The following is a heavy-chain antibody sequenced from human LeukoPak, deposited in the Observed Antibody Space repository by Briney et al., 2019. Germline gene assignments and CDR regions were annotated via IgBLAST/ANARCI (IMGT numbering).Heavy chain of an antibody. Sequence: SETLSLTCTVSGGSISSGGYYWSWIRQHPGKGLEWIGYIYYSGSTYYNPSLKSRVTISVDTSKNQFSLKLSSVTAADTAMYYCATFIAVAGTGFDYWGQGTLVTVSS. J-gene: IGHJ4*02. CDR1: GGSISSGGYY. D-gene: IGHD6-19*01. V-gene: IGHV4-31*03. CDR2: IYYSGST. CDR3: ATFIAVAGTGFDY.